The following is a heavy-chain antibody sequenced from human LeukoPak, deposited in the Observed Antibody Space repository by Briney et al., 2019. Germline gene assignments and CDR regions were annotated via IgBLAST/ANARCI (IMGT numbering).Heavy chain of an antibody. V-gene: IGHV4-34*01. CDR2: INHSGGT. CDR3: ARERNPNMITFGGVIAAIDY. CDR1: GGSFSGYY. D-gene: IGHD3-16*02. Sequence: ASETLSLTCAVYGGSFSGYYWSWIRQPPGKGLEWIGEINHSGGTNFNTSLKSRVTISVDTSKNQFSLKLSSVTAADTAVYYCARERNPNMITFGGVIAAIDYWGQGTLVTVSS. J-gene: IGHJ4*02.